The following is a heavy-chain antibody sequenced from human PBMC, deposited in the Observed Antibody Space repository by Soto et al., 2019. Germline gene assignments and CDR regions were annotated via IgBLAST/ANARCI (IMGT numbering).Heavy chain of an antibody. CDR1: GGTFTNYV. CDR3: AGGRSSPTFDP. J-gene: IGHJ5*02. Sequence: QVQLVQSGAEVRKPGSSVKVSCKISGGTFTNYVISWLRQAPGQGLEWMGGLIPIFGAANLAQKFQGRVTIAADESTSTVNMALSSLTSEDTAVYYCAGGRSSPTFDPWGQGTLVTVSS. CDR2: LIPIFGAA. V-gene: IGHV1-69*01. D-gene: IGHD6-6*01.